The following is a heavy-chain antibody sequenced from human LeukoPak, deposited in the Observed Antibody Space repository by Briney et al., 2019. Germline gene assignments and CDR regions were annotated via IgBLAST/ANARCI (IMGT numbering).Heavy chain of an antibody. CDR3: AKASAMIVVVSKHFDY. CDR2: INWNAGST. V-gene: IGHV3-20*04. Sequence: GGSLRLSCAASGFISDDYGMSWVRQAPGKGLEWVSGINWNAGSTGYADSVKGRFTISRDNSKNSLYLEMNSLRVEDTAVYYCAKASAMIVVVSKHFDYWGQGTLVTVSS. J-gene: IGHJ4*02. CDR1: GFISDDYG. D-gene: IGHD3-22*01.